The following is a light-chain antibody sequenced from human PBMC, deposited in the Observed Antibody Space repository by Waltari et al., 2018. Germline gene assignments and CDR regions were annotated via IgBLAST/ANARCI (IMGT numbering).Light chain of an antibody. V-gene: IGKV1-39*01. CDR3: QQTNATPWT. CDR2: AAS. Sequence: DIQLTQSPSSLSASVGARVTITCRASQSISTYLSWYQQRPGKAPKLLIYAASSLQSGVPSRFSGSGSGTDFTLTISSLQPEDFATYYCQQTNATPWTFGRGTRVEIK. J-gene: IGKJ1*01. CDR1: QSISTY.